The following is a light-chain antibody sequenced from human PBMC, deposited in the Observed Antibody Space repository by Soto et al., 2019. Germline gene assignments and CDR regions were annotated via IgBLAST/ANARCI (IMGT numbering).Light chain of an antibody. CDR1: SSDVSGFNY. Sequence: QSVLTQPPSASPSPGQSVPISCTATSSDVSGFNYVSGYQQHTGRTPQIIISEVSKRLSGVPHRCSGAKSGSTASLTVSGLQAEDDSDYYCTSHASSNPHVFGTGTKVTVL. CDR3: TSHASSNPHV. V-gene: IGLV2-8*01. J-gene: IGLJ1*01. CDR2: EVS.